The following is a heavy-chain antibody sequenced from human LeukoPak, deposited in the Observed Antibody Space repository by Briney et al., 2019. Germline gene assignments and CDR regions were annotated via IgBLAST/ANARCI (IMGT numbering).Heavy chain of an antibody. V-gene: IGHV4-39*07. CDR3: ARDRPIAAAGLDH. J-gene: IGHJ4*02. Sequence: SETLSLTCTVSGGSISSSSYYWGWIRQPPGKGLEWIGSIYYSGSTYYNPSLKSRVTISVDTSKNQFSLKLSSVTAADTAVYYCARDRPIAAAGLDHWGQGTLVTVSS. CDR1: GGSISSSSYY. D-gene: IGHD6-13*01. CDR2: IYYSGST.